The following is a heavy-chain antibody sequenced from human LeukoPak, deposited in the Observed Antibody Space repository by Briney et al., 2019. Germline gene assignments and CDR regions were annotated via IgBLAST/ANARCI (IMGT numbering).Heavy chain of an antibody. CDR3: ARQIAVAGKAGSDY. V-gene: IGHV4-4*07. D-gene: IGHD6-19*01. CDR2: IYSSGST. CDR1: GGSISSYY. J-gene: IGHJ4*02. Sequence: SETLSLTCTVSGGSISSYYWSWIRQPAGKGLEWIERIYSSGSTNYNPSLKSRVTMSVDTSKNQFSLRLSSVTAADTAVYYCARQIAVAGKAGSDYWGQGTPVTVSS.